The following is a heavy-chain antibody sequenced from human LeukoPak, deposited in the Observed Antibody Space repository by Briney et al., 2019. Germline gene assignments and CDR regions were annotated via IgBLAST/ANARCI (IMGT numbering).Heavy chain of an antibody. V-gene: IGHV4-59*11. D-gene: IGHD4-17*01. CDR3: ARDLVTVTKGFDI. CDR2: ISYIGST. CDR1: DDSFSSHY. Sequence: SETLSRTCAVSDDSFSSHYWTWIRQPPGKGLEWIGYISYIGSTNYSPSLKSRVTISIDTSKNQFSLKLSSVTAADTAVYFCARDLVTVTKGFDIWGQGTMVSVSS. J-gene: IGHJ3*02.